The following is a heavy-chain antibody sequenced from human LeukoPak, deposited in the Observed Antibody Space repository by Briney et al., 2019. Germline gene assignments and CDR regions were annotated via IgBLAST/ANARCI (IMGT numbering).Heavy chain of an antibody. Sequence: GGSLRLSCAASGFIFSTYWMTWVRQAPGKGLEWVANIKQDGSETYYVDPVKGRFTISGDNAKNSLHLQMHSLRAEDTAVYYCVREGTTVALFDYWGQGSLVTVSS. CDR3: VREGTTVALFDY. CDR1: GFIFSTYW. V-gene: IGHV3-7*01. J-gene: IGHJ4*02. D-gene: IGHD6-19*01. CDR2: IKQDGSET.